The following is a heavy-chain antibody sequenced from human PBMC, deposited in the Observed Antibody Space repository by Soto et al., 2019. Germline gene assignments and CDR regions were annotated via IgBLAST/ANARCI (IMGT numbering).Heavy chain of an antibody. J-gene: IGHJ4*02. V-gene: IGHV3-23*01. D-gene: IGHD3-22*01. Sequence: PGGSLRLSCAASGFTFSSYAMSWVRQAPGKGLEWVSAISGSGGSTYYADSVKGRFTISRDNSKNTLYLQMNSLRAEDTAVYYCAGEHYYDSSGYYDVGQSFDYWGQGTLVTVSS. CDR3: AGEHYYDSSGYYDVGQSFDY. CDR1: GFTFSSYA. CDR2: ISGSGGST.